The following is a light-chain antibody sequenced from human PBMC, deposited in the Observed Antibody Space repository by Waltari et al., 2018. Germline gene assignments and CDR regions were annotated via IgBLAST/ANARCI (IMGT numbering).Light chain of an antibody. CDR3: QHYVRLPVS. V-gene: IGKV3-20*01. CDR2: GAS. J-gene: IGKJ1*01. Sequence: EVVLTKSSAALSLSPGERATLSCRASQRVSRSSAWYQQKPGQAPRLLIYGASSRATGVPDRFSGSGSGTDFSLTISRLEPEDFAVYYCQHYVRLPVSFGQGTKVEIK. CDR1: QRVSRS.